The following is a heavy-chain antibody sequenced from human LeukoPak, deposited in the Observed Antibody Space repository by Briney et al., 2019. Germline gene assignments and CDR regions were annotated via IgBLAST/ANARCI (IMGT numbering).Heavy chain of an antibody. D-gene: IGHD2-2*01. CDR2: INHSGST. CDR3: ARSSYCSSTSCRYYYYMDV. J-gene: IGHJ6*03. CDR1: GGSFSGYY. Sequence: SETLSLTCAVYGGSFSGYYWSWIRQPPGKGLEWVGEINHSGSTNYNPSLKSRVTISVDTSKNQFSLKLSPVTAADTAVYYCARSSYCSSTSCRYYYYMDVWGKGTTVTVSS. V-gene: IGHV4-34*01.